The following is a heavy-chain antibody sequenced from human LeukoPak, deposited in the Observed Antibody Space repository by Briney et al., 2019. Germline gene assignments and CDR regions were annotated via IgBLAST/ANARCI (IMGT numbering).Heavy chain of an antibody. CDR3: ARGLLDY. J-gene: IGHJ4*02. Sequence: SETLSLTCAVYGVTFSGYYWSWIRQPPGKGLEWIGEINHSGSTNYNPSLKSRVTISVDTSKNQFSLKLSSVTAADTAVYYCARGLLDYWGQGTLVTVSS. CDR1: GVTFSGYY. CDR2: INHSGST. V-gene: IGHV4-34*01.